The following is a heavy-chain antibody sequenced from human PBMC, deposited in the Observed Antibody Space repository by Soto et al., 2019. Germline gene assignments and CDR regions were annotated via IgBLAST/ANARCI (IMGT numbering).Heavy chain of an antibody. CDR1: GFTFSSYA. V-gene: IGHV3-23*01. J-gene: IGHJ4*02. CDR2: ISASGGST. D-gene: IGHD3-16*01. Sequence: VRLLESGGGLVQPGGSLRLSCAASGFTFSSYAMSWIRQAPGKGLEWVSTISASGGSTYYADSVKGRFTLSRDNSKNTLYVQMNSLRAEDTAVYYSAKDWNWGSPFGYWGQGTLVTVSS. CDR3: AKDWNWGSPFGY.